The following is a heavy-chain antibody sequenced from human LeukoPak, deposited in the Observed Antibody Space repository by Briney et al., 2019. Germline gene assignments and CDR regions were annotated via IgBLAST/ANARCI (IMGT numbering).Heavy chain of an antibody. CDR1: GDSFSSGY. V-gene: IGHV4-59*01. CDR2: TSYSDST. CDR3: ARGSSRFDC. Sequence: SETLSLTCTVSGDSFSSGYWSWIRQPPGKGLEWIGYTSYSDSTCYSPSLKSRVTMSIDTSMNQFSLKVTSVTAAETAVYYCARGSSRFDCWGQGTLVTVSS. J-gene: IGHJ4*02. D-gene: IGHD6-13*01.